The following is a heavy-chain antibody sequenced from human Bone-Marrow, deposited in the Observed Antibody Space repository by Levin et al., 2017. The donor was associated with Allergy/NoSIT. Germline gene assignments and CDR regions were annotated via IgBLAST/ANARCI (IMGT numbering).Heavy chain of an antibody. D-gene: IGHD6-19*01. Sequence: GGSLRLSCAVSGFTFSSYAMSWVRQAPGKGLEWVSSIIDSGGRTYYADSVKGRFTISRDNSKNTLYLQMNSLRSEDTAVYYCAKDPPTTGWFYFDYWGQGTLVTVSS. V-gene: IGHV3-23*01. CDR1: GFTFSSYA. CDR3: AKDPPTTGWFYFDY. CDR2: IIDSGGRT. J-gene: IGHJ4*02.